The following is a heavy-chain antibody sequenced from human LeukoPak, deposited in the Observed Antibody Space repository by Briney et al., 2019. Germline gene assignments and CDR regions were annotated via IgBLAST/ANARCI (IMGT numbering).Heavy chain of an antibody. D-gene: IGHD3-22*01. V-gene: IGHV4-4*07. J-gene: IGHJ4*02. CDR3: AREGLSWNYYDTSGYQSLDY. CDR2: IYTGGNT. Sequence: SETLSLTCTVSGGSISSYYWSWIWQPAGKGLEWIGRIYTGGNTNYNPSIKSRVTMSVDTSKNQISLRLSAVTAADTAVYFCAREGLSWNYYDTSGYQSLDYCGQGTLVTVSS. CDR1: GGSISSYY.